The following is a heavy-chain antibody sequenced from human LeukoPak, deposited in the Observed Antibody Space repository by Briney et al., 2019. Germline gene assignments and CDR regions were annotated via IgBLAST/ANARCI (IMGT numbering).Heavy chain of an antibody. CDR2: IKGDGSET. V-gene: IGHV3-74*01. J-gene: IGHJ5*02. Sequence: GGSLRPSCAASGFTFSDYWMHWVRQVPGKGLVWVSRIKGDGSETNYADSVKGRFTISRDNAKNTLFLQMNSLRVEDTAVYYCVRGQIGVSVIVHWGQGTLVTVSS. D-gene: IGHD3-22*01. CDR3: VRGQIGVSVIVH. CDR1: GFTFSDYW.